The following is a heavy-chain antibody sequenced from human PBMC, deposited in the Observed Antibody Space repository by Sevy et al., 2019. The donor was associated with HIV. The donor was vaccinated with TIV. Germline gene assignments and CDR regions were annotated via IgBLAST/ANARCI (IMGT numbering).Heavy chain of an antibody. CDR2: ISYDGSNK. CDR3: AMIRGYCSSTSCYWGAFDI. CDR1: GFTFSSYA. J-gene: IGHJ3*02. Sequence: GGSLRLSCAASGFTFSSYAMHWVRQAPGKGLEWVAVISYDGSNKYYADSLKGRFTISRENSRNTLYLQMNSLRAEETAVYYGAMIRGYCSSTSCYWGAFDIWGQGTMVTVSS. V-gene: IGHV3-30-3*01. D-gene: IGHD2-2*01.